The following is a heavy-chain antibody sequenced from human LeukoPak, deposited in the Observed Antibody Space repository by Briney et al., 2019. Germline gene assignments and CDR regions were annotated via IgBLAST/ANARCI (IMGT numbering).Heavy chain of an antibody. D-gene: IGHD1-26*01. J-gene: IGHJ4*02. CDR3: ARSTKWELQFDY. CDR2: IHYSGST. CDR1: GGSISSGDYY. V-gene: IGHV4-61*08. Sequence: SETLSLTCTVSGGSISSGDYYWSWIRQPPGKGLEWIGYIHYSGSTNYNPSLKSRVTISVDTSKNQFSLKLSSVTAADTAVYYCARSTKWELQFDYWGQGTLVTVSS.